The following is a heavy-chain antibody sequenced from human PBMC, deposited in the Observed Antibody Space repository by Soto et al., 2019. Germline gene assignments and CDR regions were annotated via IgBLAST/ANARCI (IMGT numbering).Heavy chain of an antibody. CDR1: GFTFNTYD. CDR3: LRHSGR. V-gene: IGHV3-23*01. Sequence: EVQLLESGGGLVQPGGSLRLSCAASGFTFNTYDMSWVRQAPGTGLEWVSSIATTGETTFYADSVWGRFTISRDTSHPFPSLQLNPLRADDPAISYCLRHSGRRGHGPLVTFSS. CDR2: IATTGETT. J-gene: IGHJ4*01.